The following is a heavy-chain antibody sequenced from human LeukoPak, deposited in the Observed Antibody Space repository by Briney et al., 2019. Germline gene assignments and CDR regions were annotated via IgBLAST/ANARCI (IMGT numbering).Heavy chain of an antibody. V-gene: IGHV4-4*02. Sequence: TSETLSLTCVVSGDSISSSNWWSWVRQPPGRGLEWIGEIYHSGTTNYNPSLKSRVTISVDKSKNQFSLKLNSVTAADTAVYYCARVLAAAPSYYYGMDVWGQGTTVTVSS. J-gene: IGHJ6*02. CDR3: ARVLAAAPSYYYGMDV. CDR1: GDSISSSNW. CDR2: IYHSGTT. D-gene: IGHD6-25*01.